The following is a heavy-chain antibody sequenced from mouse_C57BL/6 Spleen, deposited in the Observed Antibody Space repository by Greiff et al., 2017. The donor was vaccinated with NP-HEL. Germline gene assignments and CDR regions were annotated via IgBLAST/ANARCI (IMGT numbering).Heavy chain of an antibody. CDR2: IYPGSGNT. J-gene: IGHJ3*01. D-gene: IGHD2-1*01. Sequence: VQLQQSGAELVRPGASVKLSCKASGYTFTDYYINWVKQRPGQGLEWIARIYPGSGNTYYNEKFKGKATLTAEKSSSTAYMQLSSLTSEDSAVYFCAREGDYGNLPFAYWGQGTLVTVSA. CDR1: GYTFTDYY. V-gene: IGHV1-76*01. CDR3: AREGDYGNLPFAY.